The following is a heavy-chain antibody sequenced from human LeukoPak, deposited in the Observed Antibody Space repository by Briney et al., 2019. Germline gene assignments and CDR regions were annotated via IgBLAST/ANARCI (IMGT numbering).Heavy chain of an antibody. CDR3: AKDLPPDY. CDR1: GFTFSSYG. V-gene: IGHV3-30*18. Sequence: GGSLRLSCAASGFTFSSYGMHWVRQAPGKGLEGVAVISYDGSNKYYADSVKGRFTISRDNSKNTLYLQMNSLRAEDTAVYYCAKDLPPDYWGQGTLVTVSS. CDR2: ISYDGSNK. J-gene: IGHJ4*02.